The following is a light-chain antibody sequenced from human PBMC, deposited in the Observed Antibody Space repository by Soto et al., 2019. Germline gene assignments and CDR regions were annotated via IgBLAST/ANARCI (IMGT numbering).Light chain of an antibody. Sequence: QSALTQPASVSGSPGQSITISCTGTSSDVGAYNSVSWYQQHPGKAPKLMIYVVSNRPSGVSNRFSGSKSGNTASLTISGLKAEDEADYYCSSYTSSSTLGFGGGTKVTVL. CDR2: VVS. CDR3: SSYTSSSTLG. CDR1: SSDVGAYNS. V-gene: IGLV2-14*01. J-gene: IGLJ2*01.